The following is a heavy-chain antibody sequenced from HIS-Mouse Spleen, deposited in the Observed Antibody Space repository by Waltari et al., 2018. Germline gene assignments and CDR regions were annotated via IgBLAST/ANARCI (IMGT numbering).Heavy chain of an antibody. CDR2: IRSKANSYAT. D-gene: IGHD2-2*01. CDR1: GFTFSGSA. V-gene: IGHV3-73*01. Sequence: EVQLVESGGGLVQPGGSLKLSCAASGFTFSGSAMPWVRQASGKGLEWVGRIRSKANSYATAYAASVKGRFTISRDDSKNTAYLQMNSLKTEDTAVYYCTAIPLRYWGQGTLVTVSS. CDR3: TAIPLRY. J-gene: IGHJ4*02.